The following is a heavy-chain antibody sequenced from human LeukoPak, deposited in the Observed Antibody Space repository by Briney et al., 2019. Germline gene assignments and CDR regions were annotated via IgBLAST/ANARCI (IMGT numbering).Heavy chain of an antibody. V-gene: IGHV3-23*01. CDR3: ARAHYYDSSGYYLSDVDY. CDR1: GFTFSSYA. Sequence: GGSLRLSCAASGFTFSSYAMSWVRQAPGKGLEWVSAISGSGGSTYYADSVKGRFTISRDNSKNTLYLQMNSLRAEDTAVYYCARAHYYDSSGYYLSDVDYWGQGTLVTVSS. J-gene: IGHJ4*02. D-gene: IGHD3-22*01. CDR2: ISGSGGST.